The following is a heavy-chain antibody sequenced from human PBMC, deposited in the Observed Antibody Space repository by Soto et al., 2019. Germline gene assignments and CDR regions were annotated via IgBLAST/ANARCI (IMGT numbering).Heavy chain of an antibody. J-gene: IGHJ4*02. CDR3: ARARYSSGWYLFDY. CDR2: IYYSGST. V-gene: IGHV4-30-4*01. Sequence: SETLSLTCTVSGGPISSGDYYWSWIRQPPGKGLEWIGYIYYSGSTYYNPSLKSRVTISVDTSKNQFSLKLSSVTAADTAVYYCARARYSSGWYLFDYWGQGTLVTVSS. D-gene: IGHD6-19*01. CDR1: GGPISSGDYY.